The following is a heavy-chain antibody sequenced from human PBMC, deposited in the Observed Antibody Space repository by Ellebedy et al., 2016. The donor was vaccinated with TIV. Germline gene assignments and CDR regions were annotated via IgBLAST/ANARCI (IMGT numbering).Heavy chain of an antibody. V-gene: IGHV3-23*01. CDR3: AKFPSVTTPGVDF. CDR1: GFPFSTYA. D-gene: IGHD4-17*01. CDR2: IGGSGGRA. Sequence: GESLKISCAASGFPFSTYALTWVRQAPGRGLEWVSAIGGSGGRANYADSVRGRFTISRDNSKSTLFLYMNNLRAEDTAVYYCAKFPSVTTPGVDFWGQGTLVTVSS. J-gene: IGHJ4*02.